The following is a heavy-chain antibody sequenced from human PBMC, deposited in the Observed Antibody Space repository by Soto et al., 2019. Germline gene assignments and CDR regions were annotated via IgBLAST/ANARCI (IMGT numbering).Heavy chain of an antibody. J-gene: IGHJ6*01. Sequence: ACGENVKIYAVRVAFPTPAQGLEWVSAISDRGTNTYYADSVKGGFTISRDDSQNTVFLQMNSLRAEDTAIYYCATTRTKHGSAPHYLAWHAWGLGPT. D-gene: IGHD1-1*01. CDR1: GENVKIYA. CDR2: ISDRGTNT. CDR3: ATTRTKHGSAPHYLAWHA. V-gene: IGHV3-23*01.